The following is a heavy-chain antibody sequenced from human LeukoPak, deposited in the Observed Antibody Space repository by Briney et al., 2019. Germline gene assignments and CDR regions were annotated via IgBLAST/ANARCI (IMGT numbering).Heavy chain of an antibody. CDR3: AKDKSRDDFWSGYYPY. V-gene: IGHV3-43D*03. Sequence: PGGSLRLSCAASGFTFDDYAMHWVRQAPGKGLEWVSLISLDGGSTYYADSVKGRFTISRDNSKNSLYLQMNSLRAEDTALYYCAKDKSRDDFWSGYYPYWGQGTLVTVSS. CDR1: GFTFDDYA. J-gene: IGHJ4*02. CDR2: ISLDGGST. D-gene: IGHD3-3*01.